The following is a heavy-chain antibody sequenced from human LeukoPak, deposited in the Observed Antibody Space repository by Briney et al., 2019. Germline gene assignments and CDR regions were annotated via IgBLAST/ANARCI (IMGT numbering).Heavy chain of an antibody. CDR2: FDPEDGET. CDR1: GYTLTELS. V-gene: IGHV1-24*01. D-gene: IGHD3-10*01. CDR3: ATKYYYGSGSYRGEADY. J-gene: IGHJ4*02. Sequence: ASVKVSCKVSGYTLTELSMHWVRQAPGKGLEWVGGFDPEDGETIYAQKFQGRVTMTEDTSTDTAYMELSSLRSEDTAVYYCATKYYYGSGSYRGEADYWGQRTLVIVSS.